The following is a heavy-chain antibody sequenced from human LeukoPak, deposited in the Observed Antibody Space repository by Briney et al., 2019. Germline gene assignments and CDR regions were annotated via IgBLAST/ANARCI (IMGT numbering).Heavy chain of an antibody. CDR1: GFTFRTYG. J-gene: IGHJ4*02. D-gene: IGHD3-16*01. CDR3: VRELGPFTGFDY. V-gene: IGHV3-33*01. Sequence: SGGSLRLSCETSGFTFRTYGMHWVRQAPGKGLEWVAVIWADGKNHVYADSVRGRFTISRDNSKNTLDLQMNSLRVDDTAVYYCVRELGPFTGFDYWGQGTLVTVSS. CDR2: IWADGKNH.